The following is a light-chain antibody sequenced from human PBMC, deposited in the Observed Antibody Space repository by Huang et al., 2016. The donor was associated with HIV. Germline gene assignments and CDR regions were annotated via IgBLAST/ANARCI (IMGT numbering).Light chain of an antibody. J-gene: IGKJ2*02. V-gene: IGKV4-1*01. CDR3: QQYYSTPCT. Sequence: IMMTQSPGSLTVSVGGRATFECRSSQSLFYSSTNKNYLAWYRQKPGRSPQLLMYWATVRDSGAPDRFTGSGSETEFTLTISDVQSDDVAIYYCQQYYSTPCTFGQGARLEI. CDR1: QSLFYSSTNKNY. CDR2: WAT.